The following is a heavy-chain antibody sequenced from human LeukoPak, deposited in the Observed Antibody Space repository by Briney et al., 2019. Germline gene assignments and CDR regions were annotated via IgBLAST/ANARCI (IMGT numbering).Heavy chain of an antibody. D-gene: IGHD5-12*01. CDR2: ISGRGGST. CDR3: AKHGYDVDWFDP. J-gene: IGHJ5*02. CDR1: GFTFSSYA. V-gene: IGHV3-23*01. Sequence: GGSLRLSCAASGFTFSSYAMSWVRQAPGKGLEWVSAISGRGGSTDYADSVKGRFTISRDNSKNTLYLQMNSLRAEDTAVYYCAKHGYDVDWFDPWGQGTLVTVSS.